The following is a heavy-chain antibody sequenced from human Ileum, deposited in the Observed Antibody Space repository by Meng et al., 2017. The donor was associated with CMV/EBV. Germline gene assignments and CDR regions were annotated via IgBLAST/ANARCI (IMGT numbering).Heavy chain of an antibody. V-gene: IGHV4-31*03. CDR2: ISYSGTT. J-gene: IGHJ4*02. CDR3: ASHIYGSFDF. CDR1: GGAFSNDDYY. D-gene: IGHD5-18*01. Sequence: QVQLQESGPGLVKPSQTLSLPCTVSGGAFSNDDYYWGWIRQHPGKGLEWIGYISYSGTTFYNASLKTRVSISVDTSKNQFSLRLSSVTAADTAIYFCASHIYGSFDFWGQGTLVTVSS.